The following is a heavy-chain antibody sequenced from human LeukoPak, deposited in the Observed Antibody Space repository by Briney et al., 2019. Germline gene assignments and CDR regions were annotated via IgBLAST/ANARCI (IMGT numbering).Heavy chain of an antibody. CDR2: INHSGST. J-gene: IGHJ6*02. CDR3: ASYRSDYYDSSGPYYGMDV. Sequence: SETLSLTCAVYGGSFSGYYWSWIRQPPGKGLEWIGEINHSGSTNYNPSLKSRVTISVDTSKNQFSLKLSSVTAADTAVHYCASYRSDYYDSSGPYYGMDVWGQGTTVTVSS. D-gene: IGHD3-22*01. CDR1: GGSFSGYY. V-gene: IGHV4-34*01.